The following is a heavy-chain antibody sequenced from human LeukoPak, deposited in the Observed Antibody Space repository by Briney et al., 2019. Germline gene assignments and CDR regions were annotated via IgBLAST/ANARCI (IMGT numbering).Heavy chain of an antibody. CDR3: ARDRLDGYNPPYFDY. CDR2: ISAYNGNT. D-gene: IGHD5-24*01. Sequence: ASVKVSCKASGYTFTSYGISWVRQAPGQGLEWMGWISAYNGNTNYAQKLQGRVTMTTDTFTSTAYMELRSLRSDDTAVYYCARDRLDGYNPPYFDYWGQGTLVTVSS. J-gene: IGHJ4*02. CDR1: GYTFTSYG. V-gene: IGHV1-18*01.